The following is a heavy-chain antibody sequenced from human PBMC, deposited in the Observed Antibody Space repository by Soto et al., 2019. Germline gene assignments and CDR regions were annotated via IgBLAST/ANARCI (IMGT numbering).Heavy chain of an antibody. V-gene: IGHV1-46*01. J-gene: IGHJ4*02. CDR2: INPSGGRT. D-gene: IGHD3-22*01. Sequence: VASVKVSCKASGNSFTTYYMHWVRQAPGQGLEWMGIINPSGGRTTYAQKFQGRVTMTRDTSTSTSHMELSSLTSEDTAVYYCAGLYHYDSSGYYDYWGQGTLVTVSS. CDR1: GNSFTTYY. CDR3: AGLYHYDSSGYYDY.